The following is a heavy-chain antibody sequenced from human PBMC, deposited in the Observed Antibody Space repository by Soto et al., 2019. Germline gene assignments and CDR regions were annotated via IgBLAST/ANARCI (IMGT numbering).Heavy chain of an antibody. D-gene: IGHD2-15*01. CDR1: GLPFTGAW. CDR2: IKDRNAGGTA. J-gene: IGHJ6*01. CDR3: TTVTHVPV. Sequence: EVQVVESGGGLVKPGGSVRLSCAVSGLPFTGAWMSWVRQAPGMGLEWVGRIKDRNAGGTADYAEAVKGRFIISRDDSHSMMYLQMSSLITEDTALYYCTTVTHVPVGGQGTRVIVSS. V-gene: IGHV3-15*01.